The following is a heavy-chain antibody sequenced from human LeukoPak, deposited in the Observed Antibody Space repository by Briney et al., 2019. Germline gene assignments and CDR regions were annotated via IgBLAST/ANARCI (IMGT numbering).Heavy chain of an antibody. CDR3: AKLTGYYDSSGSDAFDI. V-gene: IGHV3-66*04. Sequence: GGSLRLSCAASGFTVSSNYMSWVRQAPGKGLEWVSVIYSGGSTYYADSVKGRFTISRDNSKNTLYLQMNSLRAEDTAVYYRAKLTGYYDSSGSDAFDIWGQGTMVTVSS. CDR2: IYSGGST. CDR1: GFTVSSNY. J-gene: IGHJ3*02. D-gene: IGHD3-22*01.